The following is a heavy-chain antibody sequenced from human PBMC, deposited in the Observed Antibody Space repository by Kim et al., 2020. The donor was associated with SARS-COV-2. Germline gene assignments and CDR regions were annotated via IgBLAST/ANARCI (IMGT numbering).Heavy chain of an antibody. CDR3: ARVVRLRYFDWSYYGMDV. CDR1: GGSFSGYY. V-gene: IGHV4-34*01. Sequence: SETLSLTCAVYGGSFSGYYWSWIRQPPGKGLEWIGEINHSGSTNYNPSLKSRVTISVDTSKNQFSLKLSSVTAADTAVYYCARVVRLRYFDWSYYGMDVWGQGTTVTVSS. D-gene: IGHD3-9*01. J-gene: IGHJ6*02. CDR2: INHSGST.